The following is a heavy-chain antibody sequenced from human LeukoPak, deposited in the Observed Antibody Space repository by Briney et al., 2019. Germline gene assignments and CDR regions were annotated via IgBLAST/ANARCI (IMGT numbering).Heavy chain of an antibody. J-gene: IGHJ4*02. CDR2: IYYSGST. Sequence: PSQTLSLTCTVSGGSISSGGYYWSWIRQHPGKGLEWIGYIYYSGSTYYNPSLKSRVTISVDTSKNQFSLKLSSVTAADTAVYYCAGRTYYYGSGSYFEINPFDYWGQGTLVTVSS. CDR3: AGRTYYYGSGSYFEINPFDY. V-gene: IGHV4-31*03. D-gene: IGHD3-10*01. CDR1: GGSISSGGYY.